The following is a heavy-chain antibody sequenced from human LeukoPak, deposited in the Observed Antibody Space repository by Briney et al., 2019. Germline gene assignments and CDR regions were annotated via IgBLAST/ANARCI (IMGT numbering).Heavy chain of an antibody. D-gene: IGHD6-19*01. V-gene: IGHV3-23*01. J-gene: IGHJ4*02. Sequence: PGGSLRLSCAASGFTFSSYGMSWVRQAPGKGLEWVSAISGSGGTTYYADSVKGRFTISRDNAKNSLYLQMNSLRAEDMALYYCAKVSLAFQWLVFFDYWGQGTLVTVSS. CDR3: AKVSLAFQWLVFFDY. CDR1: GFTFSSYG. CDR2: ISGSGGTT.